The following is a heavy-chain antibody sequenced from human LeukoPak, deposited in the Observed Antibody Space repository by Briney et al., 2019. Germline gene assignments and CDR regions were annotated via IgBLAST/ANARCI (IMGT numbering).Heavy chain of an antibody. D-gene: IGHD2-8*02. J-gene: IGHJ3*02. CDR3: ARVLAMGVVSRSGAFDI. CDR2: IYYSGTT. Sequence: SETLSLTCTVSGGSISDYYWSWIRQPPGKGLEWIGYIYYSGTTNYNPSLKSRVTISVDTSKNQFSLKLTSVTAADTAVYYCARVLAMGVVSRSGAFDIWGQGTMVTVSS. V-gene: IGHV4-59*01. CDR1: GGSISDYY.